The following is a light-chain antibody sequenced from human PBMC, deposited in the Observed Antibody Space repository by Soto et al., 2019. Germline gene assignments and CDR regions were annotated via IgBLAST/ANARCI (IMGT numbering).Light chain of an antibody. CDR1: GSNIGAGND. CDR2: GNT. V-gene: IGLV1-40*01. J-gene: IGLJ3*02. Sequence: QSVLTQPPSVSGAPGQRVTISCTGSGSNIGAGNDVHWYQHLPGTAPKVLIYGNTNRPSGVPDRFSGSKSGTSASLAITGLQAEDEADYYCQSYDSLSVWLFGGGTKLTVL. CDR3: QSYDSLSVWL.